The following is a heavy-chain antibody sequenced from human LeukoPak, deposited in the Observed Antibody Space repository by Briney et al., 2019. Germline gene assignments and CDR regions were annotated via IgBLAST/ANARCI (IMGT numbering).Heavy chain of an antibody. D-gene: IGHD3-22*01. J-gene: IGHJ2*01. Sequence: SETLSLTCTVSGGSISSYYWSWIRQSPEKGLEWIGYMYYSGSTTYNPSLKSRVTISEDTSNNHLSLKLSSVTAADTAVYYCARAVPLGQYGTSGYYRYWYFDLWGRGTLVTVSS. CDR2: MYYSGST. CDR1: GGSISSYY. CDR3: ARAVPLGQYGTSGYYRYWYFDL. V-gene: IGHV4-59*01.